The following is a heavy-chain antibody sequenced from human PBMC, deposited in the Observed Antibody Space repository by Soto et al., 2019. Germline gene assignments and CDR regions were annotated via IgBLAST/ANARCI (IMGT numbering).Heavy chain of an antibody. Sequence: QVQLVQSGAEVKKPGASVKVSCKASGYTFSNDAITWVRPAPGQGLEWMGRVSAYNGNTNYAQKFKGRVTMTTDTSTSTAYMEIRSLRYDDTAVYFCARASRYYWNYMMYWGQGTLVTVSS. CDR1: GYTFSNDA. D-gene: IGHD1-7*01. CDR2: VSAYNGNT. CDR3: ARASRYYWNYMMY. J-gene: IGHJ4*02. V-gene: IGHV1-18*01.